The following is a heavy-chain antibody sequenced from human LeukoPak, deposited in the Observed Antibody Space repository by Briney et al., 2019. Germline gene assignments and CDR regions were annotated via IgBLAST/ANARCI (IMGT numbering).Heavy chain of an antibody. CDR1: GFTFSASW. CDR2: IDGDGSGT. D-gene: IGHD5-18*01. Sequence: PGGSLRFSGAASGFTFSASWMHWFRQAPGKGLIWFSHIDGDGSGTSSADSVKGRFTISRDNADNTLYVQMNSLRAENTGVYYCARGGIRYAMDVWGQGTTVTVSS. J-gene: IGHJ6*02. V-gene: IGHV3-74*01. CDR3: ARGGIRYAMDV.